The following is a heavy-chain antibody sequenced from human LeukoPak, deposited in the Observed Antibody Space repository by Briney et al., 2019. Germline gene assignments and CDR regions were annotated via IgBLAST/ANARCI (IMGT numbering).Heavy chain of an antibody. CDR1: GFNFNSNA. CDR3: ARVPGFI. J-gene: IGHJ4*02. V-gene: IGHV3-23*01. CDR2: ISGSGGST. D-gene: IGHD3-10*01. Sequence: GGSLRLSCATSGFNFNSNAMSWVRQAPGKGPEWVSAISGSGGSTYYADSVKGRFTISRDNSKDTLYLQMNSLRAEDTAVYYCARVPGFIWGQGTLVTVSS.